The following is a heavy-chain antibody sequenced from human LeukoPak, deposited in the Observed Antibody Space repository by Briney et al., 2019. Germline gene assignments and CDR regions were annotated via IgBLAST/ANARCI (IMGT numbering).Heavy chain of an antibody. D-gene: IGHD3-16*01. CDR3: AKGYYDYVWGSYYFDY. CDR1: GFTFSSYA. CDR2: ISGSGGSK. Sequence: GGSLRLSCAASGFTFSSYAMSWVRQAPGKGLEWVSAISGSGGSKYYADSVKGRFTISRDNSRDTLYLQMNSLRAEDTAVYYCAKGYYDYVWGSYYFDYWGQGTLVTVPS. V-gene: IGHV3-23*01. J-gene: IGHJ4*02.